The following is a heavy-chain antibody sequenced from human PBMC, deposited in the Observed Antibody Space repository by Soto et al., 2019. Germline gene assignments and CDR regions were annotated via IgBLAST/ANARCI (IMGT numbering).Heavy chain of an antibody. CDR1: GFTFSSYG. Sequence: VQLVESGGGVVQPGRSLRLSCAASGFTFSSYGMHWVRQAPGKGLEWVAVISYDGSNKYYADSVKGRFTISRDNSKNTLYLQMNSLRAEDTAVYYCAKDAYGGNDYWGQGTLVTVSS. V-gene: IGHV3-30*18. CDR2: ISYDGSNK. J-gene: IGHJ4*02. D-gene: IGHD2-15*01. CDR3: AKDAYGGNDY.